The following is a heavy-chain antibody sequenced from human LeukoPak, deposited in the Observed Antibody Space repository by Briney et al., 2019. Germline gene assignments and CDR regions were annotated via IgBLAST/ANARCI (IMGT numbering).Heavy chain of an antibody. CDR2: INPSGGGT. J-gene: IGHJ4*02. CDR3: ARENFEGVNTTTPYY. Sequence: ASVRDSPKESGFRFSGSKVHCVPQAPGQGLEWMGIINPSGGGTTYAQKFRDRVTMTRDTSTTTVYMYLSSLRAEDTDVYYCARENFEGVNTTTPYYWGEESLVTVSS. V-gene: IGHV1-46*01. CDR1: GFRFSGSK. D-gene: IGHD1-26*01.